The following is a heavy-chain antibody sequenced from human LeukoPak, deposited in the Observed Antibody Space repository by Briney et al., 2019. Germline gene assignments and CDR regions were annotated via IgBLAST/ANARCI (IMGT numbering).Heavy chain of an antibody. CDR1: GYTFTGYY. CDR3: ASVTTARTYYYYYMDV. Sequence: ASVKVSCKASGYTFTGYYMHWVRQAPGQGLEWMGWINPNSGGTNYAQKFQGRVTMTRDTSISTAYMELSRLRSDNTAVYYCASVTTARTYYYYYMDVWGKGTTVTVSS. CDR2: INPNSGGT. D-gene: IGHD3-22*01. V-gene: IGHV1-2*02. J-gene: IGHJ6*03.